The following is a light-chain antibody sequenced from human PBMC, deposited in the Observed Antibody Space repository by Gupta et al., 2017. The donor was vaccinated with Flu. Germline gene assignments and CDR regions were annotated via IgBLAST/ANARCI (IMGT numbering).Light chain of an antibody. CDR1: RSNIGNNY. J-gene: IGLJ1*01. CDR3: ATWDDSGSGHYV. Sequence: QSFLTQPHAASGTPGQKVTISCSGSRSNIGNNYVYWSQRLHGTAPKLLIYRDNRRPSGVPDRVSASKSGATAALAISGLRSEEEADYFFATWDDSGSGHYVFGTGTAVTVL. V-gene: IGLV1-47*01. CDR2: RDN.